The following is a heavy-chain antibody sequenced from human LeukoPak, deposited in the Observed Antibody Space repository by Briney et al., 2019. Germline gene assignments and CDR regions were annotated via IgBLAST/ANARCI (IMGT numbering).Heavy chain of an antibody. J-gene: IGHJ6*03. Sequence: SLTLSCPASRLTFISYSMNWLRPPGGTGREWISYIKLSNSTIVYGDSVKGGFTMSRDNAKKSVYLQVNDLREKDTAVYYCASVDSDGYNSPFSYYMDVWGKGHTATVSS. CDR1: RLTFISYS. V-gene: IGHV3-48*02. D-gene: IGHD5-24*01. CDR3: ASVDSDGYNSPFSYYMDV. CDR2: IKLSNSTI.